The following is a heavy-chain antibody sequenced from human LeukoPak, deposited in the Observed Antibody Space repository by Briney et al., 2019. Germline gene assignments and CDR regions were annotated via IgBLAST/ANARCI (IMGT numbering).Heavy chain of an antibody. CDR1: GGTFSSYA. CDR2: IIPIFGTA. J-gene: IGHJ6*02. V-gene: IGHV1-69*01. D-gene: IGHD5-18*01. CDR3: ARVMHWDTVMARGRGMDV. Sequence: SVKVSCKASGGTFSSYAISWVRQAPGQGLEWMGGIIPIFGTANYAQKFQGRVTITADESTSTAYMELSSLRSEDTAVYYCARVMHWDTVMARGRGMDVWGQGTTVTVSS.